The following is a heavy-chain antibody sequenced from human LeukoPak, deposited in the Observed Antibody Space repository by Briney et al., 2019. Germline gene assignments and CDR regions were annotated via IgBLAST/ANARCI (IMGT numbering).Heavy chain of an antibody. CDR1: GGTFSTYT. J-gene: IGHJ4*02. D-gene: IGHD4-23*01. CDR2: FIPILGIV. Sequence: SVKVSCKASGGTFSTYTINWVRQAPGQGLECMGRFIPILGIVNYAQKFQDRVMITADKTTTIVYIELSRLRSEDTAVYFCARVKTGERRWGETHYWGQGTLVTVSS. V-gene: IGHV1-69*02. CDR3: ARVKTGERRWGETHY.